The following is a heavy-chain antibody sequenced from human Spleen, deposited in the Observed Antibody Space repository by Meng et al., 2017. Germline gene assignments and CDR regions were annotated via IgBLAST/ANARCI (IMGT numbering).Heavy chain of an antibody. CDR1: GITFSSYA. J-gene: IGHJ3*02. V-gene: IGHV3-74*03. CDR3: VRNLWDAFDI. D-gene: IGHD3-10*01. Sequence: GGSLRLSCAASGITFSSYAMSWVRQTPGEGLVWVSRINTDASSTTYADSVKGRFTISRDNSKNTLYLQMNSLRAEDTAVYYCVRNLWDAFDIWGQGTMVTVSS. CDR2: INTDASST.